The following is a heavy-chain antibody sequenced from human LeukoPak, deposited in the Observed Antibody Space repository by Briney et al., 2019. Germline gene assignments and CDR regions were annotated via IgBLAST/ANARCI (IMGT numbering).Heavy chain of an antibody. CDR3: ARVQRGYSYNRLGYYYYYMDV. CDR2: IKQDGSEK. Sequence: AGGSLRLPCAASGFTFSSYDVTWVRQAPGKGLEWVANIKQDGSEKYYVGSVKGRFTISRDNAKNSLYLQMNSLRAEDTAAYYCARVQRGYSYNRLGYYYYYMDVWGKGTTVTVSS. J-gene: IGHJ6*03. CDR1: GFTFSSYD. D-gene: IGHD5-18*01. V-gene: IGHV3-7*01.